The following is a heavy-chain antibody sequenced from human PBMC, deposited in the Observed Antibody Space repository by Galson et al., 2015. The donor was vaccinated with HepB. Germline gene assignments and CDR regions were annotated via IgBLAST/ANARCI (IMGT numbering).Heavy chain of an antibody. Sequence: SVKVSCKASGLTSSRSAVQWARQARGQRLEWIGWIVVGSGNTNYAQKFQERVTIARDMSTSTAYMELSSLRSEDTVVYYCATGQRYSNNWGQGTQVTVSS. V-gene: IGHV1-58*01. J-gene: IGHJ4*02. CDR2: IVVGSGNT. CDR1: GLTSSRSA. CDR3: ATGQRYSNN. D-gene: IGHD6-13*01.